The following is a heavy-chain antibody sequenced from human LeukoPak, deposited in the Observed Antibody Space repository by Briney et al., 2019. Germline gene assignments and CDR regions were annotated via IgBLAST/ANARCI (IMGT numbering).Heavy chain of an antibody. CDR1: GFTFSRYR. J-gene: IGHJ4*02. V-gene: IGHV3-33*05. Sequence: PGGPLRLSCAASGFTFSRYRMHWVREAPGKGLEWVAVISYDGSNIDYADTVRGRFTYSTDNSKNTIYLQMCSWRAGDTAVYYCAKVMSTYYYGSGCYFPFDYWGQGTLVTVSS. D-gene: IGHD3-10*01. CDR3: AKVMSTYYYGSGCYFPFDY. CDR2: ISYDGSNI.